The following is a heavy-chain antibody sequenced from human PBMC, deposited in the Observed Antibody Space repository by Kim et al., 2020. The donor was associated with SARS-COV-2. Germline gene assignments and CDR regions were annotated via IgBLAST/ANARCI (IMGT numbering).Heavy chain of an antibody. Sequence: ASVRVSCKSSGYTYYNYRIGWVRQAPGQGLEWMGGINPYNDKTDYAQDFQGRVILTTDPSTGTAYMELGSLTSDDTAVYFCARDGDIRGTARDFDYWGQGTLVTVSS. V-gene: IGHV1-18*01. CDR2: INPYNDKT. CDR3: ARDGDIRGTARDFDY. D-gene: IGHD3-10*01. J-gene: IGHJ4*02. CDR1: GYTYYNYR.